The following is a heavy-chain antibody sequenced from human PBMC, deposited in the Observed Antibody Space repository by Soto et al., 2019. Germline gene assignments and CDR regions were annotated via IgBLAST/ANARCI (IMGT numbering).Heavy chain of an antibody. V-gene: IGHV3-30*18. D-gene: IGHD2-21*01. J-gene: IGHJ3*02. Sequence: QVELVESGGGVVHPGTSLRLSCAASGFTFSSYGLHWVRQAPGKGLEWVAGISYGGGSQYYADSVKGRFTISRDDSKNTLYLQMNSPRTEDTAVYHCAKVWVEMSTNDAFDIWGQGTMVTVS. CDR1: GFTFSSYG. CDR2: ISYGGGSQ. CDR3: AKVWVEMSTNDAFDI.